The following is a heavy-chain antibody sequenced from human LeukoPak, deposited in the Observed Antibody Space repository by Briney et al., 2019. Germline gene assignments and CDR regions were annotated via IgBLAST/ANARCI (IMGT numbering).Heavy chain of an antibody. Sequence: SETLSLTCSVSDDSITMYYWTWIRQPPGKGLEWIGYVDHTGSTNFNPSLNGRVSISRDTTKNQFSLKLSSVTAADTAVYYCARAGGTRLRGVIITFAYWGQGTLVTVSS. V-gene: IGHV4-59*08. CDR2: VDHTGST. D-gene: IGHD3-10*01. J-gene: IGHJ4*02. CDR1: DDSITMYY. CDR3: ARAGGTRLRGVIITFAY.